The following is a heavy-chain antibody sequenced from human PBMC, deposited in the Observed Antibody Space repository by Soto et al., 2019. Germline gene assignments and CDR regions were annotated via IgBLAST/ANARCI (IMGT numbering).Heavy chain of an antibody. CDR1: GGSINTAGYY. D-gene: IGHD3-9*01. V-gene: IGHV4-31*03. CDR2: IFDSGTT. J-gene: IGHJ5*02. Sequence: SETLSLTCTVSGGSINTAGYYWDWVRHSPGKGLEWFGYIFDSGTTYYNPSLESRLTMSLDKSKNQFSLRLSSVAAGDTDYCYCARSFYDLSTATGGHWFDPWGHGTMVTVSS. CDR3: ARSFYDLSTATGGHWFDP.